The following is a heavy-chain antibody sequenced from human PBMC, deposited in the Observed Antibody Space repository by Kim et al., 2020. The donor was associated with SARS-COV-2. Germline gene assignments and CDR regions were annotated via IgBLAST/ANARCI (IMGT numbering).Heavy chain of an antibody. J-gene: IGHJ4*02. CDR3: ARDQYYYGSGSYDY. D-gene: IGHD3-10*01. V-gene: IGHV3-7*01. Sequence: YVDSVKGRFTISRDNAKNSLYLQMNSLRAEDTAVYYCARDQYYYGSGSYDYWGQGTLVTVSS.